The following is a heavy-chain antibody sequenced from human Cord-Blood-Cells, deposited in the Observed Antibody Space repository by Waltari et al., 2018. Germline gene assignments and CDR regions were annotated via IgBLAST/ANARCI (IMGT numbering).Heavy chain of an antibody. CDR3: ARSYPDNYDILTGYYFDY. Sequence: QVQLQQWGAGLLKPSETLSLTCAVYGGSFSGYSWSWIRQPPGKGLEWIGEINHSGSTNYNPSLKSRVTISVDTSKNQFSLKLSSVTAADTAVYYCARSYPDNYDILTGYYFDYWGQGTLVTVSS. CDR2: INHSGST. V-gene: IGHV4-34*01. D-gene: IGHD3-9*01. CDR1: GGSFSGYS. J-gene: IGHJ4*02.